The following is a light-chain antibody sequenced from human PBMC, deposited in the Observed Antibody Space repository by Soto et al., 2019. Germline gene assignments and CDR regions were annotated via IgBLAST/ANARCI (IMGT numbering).Light chain of an antibody. J-gene: IGLJ1*01. CDR1: GSNIGSNT. CDR2: STN. Sequence: QSVLTQPPSASGTPGQRVTISFSGSGSNIGSNTVDWYQQLPGTAPKLLIYSTNQRPSGVPDRFSGSKSGTSVSLAISGLQSEDEADYYCAAWDDSRNGRLFGTGTKLTVL. V-gene: IGLV1-44*01. CDR3: AAWDDSRNGRL.